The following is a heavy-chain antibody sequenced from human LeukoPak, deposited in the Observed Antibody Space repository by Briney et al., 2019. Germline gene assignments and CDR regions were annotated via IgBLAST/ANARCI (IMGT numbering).Heavy chain of an antibody. V-gene: IGHV2-70*04. D-gene: IGHD4/OR15-4a*01. Sequence: SGPTLVKPTQTLTLTCTFSGFSLTTTGMRVSWIRRPPGKALEWLARIDWDDHKFYSTSLKTRLTISKDTSKNQVVLTMTNMDPVDTATYYCARLQGATIGAKWFDPWGQGTLVTVSS. CDR3: ARLQGATIGAKWFDP. J-gene: IGHJ5*02. CDR2: IDWDDHK. CDR1: GFSLTTTGMR.